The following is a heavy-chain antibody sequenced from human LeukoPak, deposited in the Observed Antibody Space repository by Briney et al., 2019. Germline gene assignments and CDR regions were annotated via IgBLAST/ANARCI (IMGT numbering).Heavy chain of an antibody. V-gene: IGHV4-61*01. J-gene: IGHJ5*02. Sequence: SETPSLTCTVSGASVSSASYWSWIRQPPGKGVEWIAHIYNGVNTNYNPSLKSRVTISVDTSKNQFSLRLNSVTAADTAVYYCARSRAFNSGAFDPWGQGSLVTVSS. CDR2: IYNGVNT. CDR1: GASVSSASY. CDR3: ARSRAFNSGAFDP. D-gene: IGHD1-26*01.